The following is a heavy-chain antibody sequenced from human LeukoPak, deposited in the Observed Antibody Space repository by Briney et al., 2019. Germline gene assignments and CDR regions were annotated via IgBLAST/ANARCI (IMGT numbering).Heavy chain of an antibody. J-gene: IGHJ4*02. CDR2: ITWNSGGM. CDR3: ALLYYDRPFDH. V-gene: IGHV3-9*01. Sequence: PGGSLRLSCAASGFTFGDYAMHWVRHTPGKGLEWVSGITWNSGGMGYADSVEGRFTISRDNAKNSLFLQMDSLRHEDTALYFCALLYYDRPFDHWGQGTLVTVSS. D-gene: IGHD3-22*01. CDR1: GFTFGDYA.